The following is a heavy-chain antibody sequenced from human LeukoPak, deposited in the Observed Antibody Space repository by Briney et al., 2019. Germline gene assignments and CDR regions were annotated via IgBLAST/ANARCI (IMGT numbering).Heavy chain of an antibody. CDR3: ARELEAAGTWGIDH. D-gene: IGHD6-13*01. CDR2: MNADGRST. J-gene: IGHJ4*02. CDR1: GFTFDRYW. Sequence: PGGSLSPSWAASGFTFDRYWMPWVRQAPEKGLCWVSRMNADGRSTTYADSVRGRFTISRDNAKNTLYLEMNSLRVEDTAVYYCARELEAAGTWGIDHWGQGTLVTVSS. V-gene: IGHV3-74*01.